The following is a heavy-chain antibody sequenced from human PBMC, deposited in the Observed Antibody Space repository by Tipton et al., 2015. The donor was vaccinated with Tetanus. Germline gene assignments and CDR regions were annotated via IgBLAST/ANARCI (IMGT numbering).Heavy chain of an antibody. V-gene: IGHV3-33*01. J-gene: IGHJ4*02. Sequence: RSLRLSCAASGFTFSSYGMHWVRQAPGKGLEWVAVIWYDGSNKYYADSVKGRFTISRDNSKNTLYLQMNSLRAEDTAVYYCARGSSGWYLSANYWGQGTLVTVSS. CDR1: GFTFSSYG. D-gene: IGHD6-19*01. CDR3: ARGSSGWYLSANY. CDR2: IWYDGSNK.